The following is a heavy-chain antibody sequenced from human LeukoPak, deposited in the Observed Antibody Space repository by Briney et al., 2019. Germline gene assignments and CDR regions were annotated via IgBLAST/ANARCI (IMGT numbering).Heavy chain of an antibody. J-gene: IGHJ4*02. D-gene: IGHD4-11*01. V-gene: IGHV4-61*02. CDR3: ARSKAYSGYFDY. Sequence: SETLSLTCTVSGGSTSSGSYYWSWIRQPAGKGLEWIGRIYTSGSTNYNPSLKSRVTISVDTSKNQFSLKLTSVTAADTAVYYCARSKAYSGYFDYWGQGTLVTVSS. CDR2: IYTSGST. CDR1: GGSTSSGSYY.